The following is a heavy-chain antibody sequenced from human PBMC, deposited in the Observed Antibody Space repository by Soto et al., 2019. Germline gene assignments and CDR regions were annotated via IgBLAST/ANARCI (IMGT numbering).Heavy chain of an antibody. V-gene: IGHV4-4*07. CDR3: ARDQRWNYYDSSGYPL. D-gene: IGHD3-22*01. Sequence: PAETLSLTCTVSGGSISSYYWSWIRQPAGKGLEWIGRIYTSGSTNYNPSLKSRVTMSVDTSKNQFSLKLSSVTAADTAVYYCARDQRWNYYDSSGYPLWGQGTLVTVSS. CDR1: GGSISSYY. CDR2: IYTSGST. J-gene: IGHJ4*02.